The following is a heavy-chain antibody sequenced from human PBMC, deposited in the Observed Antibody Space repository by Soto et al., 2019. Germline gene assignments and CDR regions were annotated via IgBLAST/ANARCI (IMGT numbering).Heavy chain of an antibody. V-gene: IGHV4-59*01. CDR2: IYYSGGT. D-gene: IGHD2-15*01. CDR3: ARDVAPPAGFSNWSDS. Sequence: SETLSLTCTGSVGSINTYYWSWIRQPPGKGLEWIGYIYYSGGTNYNPSLKSRVTISIDTSKNQFSLKLTSVTAADTAVYYCARDVAPPAGFSNWSDSWGQGALISVSS. J-gene: IGHJ5*01. CDR1: VGSINTYY.